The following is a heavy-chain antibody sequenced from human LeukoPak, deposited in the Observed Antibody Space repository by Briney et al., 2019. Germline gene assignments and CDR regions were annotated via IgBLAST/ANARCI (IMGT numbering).Heavy chain of an antibody. CDR2: IYYSGST. CDR1: GGSISSSSYY. D-gene: IGHD2-15*01. V-gene: IGHV4-39*07. CDR3: ARDGGSDYYYYYMDV. Sequence: SETLSLTCTVSGGSISSSSYYWGWIRQPPGKGLEWIGSIYYSGSTNYNPSLKSRVTISVDTSKNQFSLKLSSVTAADTAVYYCARDGGSDYYYYYMDVWGKGTTVTVSS. J-gene: IGHJ6*03.